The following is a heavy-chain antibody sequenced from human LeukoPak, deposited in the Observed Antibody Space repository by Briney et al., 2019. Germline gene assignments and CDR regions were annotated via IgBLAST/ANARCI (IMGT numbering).Heavy chain of an antibody. CDR3: ARHRWQWPDAHFDY. CDR2: ISYSGTT. V-gene: IGHV4-59*08. CDR1: GGSIRSYY. D-gene: IGHD6-19*01. J-gene: IGHJ4*02. Sequence: SETLSLTCSVSGGSIRSYYWRWIRQPPGKGLEWIGYISYSGTTNYNPSLKSRVTISVDTSKNQFSLKVSSVTAADTAVYYCARHRWQWPDAHFDYWGQGTLVTVSS.